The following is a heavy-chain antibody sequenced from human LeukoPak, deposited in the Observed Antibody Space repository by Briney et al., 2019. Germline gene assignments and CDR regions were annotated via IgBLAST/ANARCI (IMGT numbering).Heavy chain of an antibody. CDR1: GLTGSHNY. D-gene: IGHD4-17*01. CDR3: IVFGDSNH. J-gene: IGHJ5*02. CDR2: IHTSGDT. Sequence: GGSLRLSCAASGLTGSHNYVSWVRQAPGKGLEWVSAIHTSGDTCYSDSVKGRFTISRDTSKNTLYLQINSLRVEDTAVYYCIVFGDSNHWGQGTLVTVSS. V-gene: IGHV3-53*01.